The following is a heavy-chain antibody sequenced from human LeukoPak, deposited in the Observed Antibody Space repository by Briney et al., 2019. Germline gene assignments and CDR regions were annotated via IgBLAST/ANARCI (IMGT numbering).Heavy chain of an antibody. CDR2: ISYDGSNK. CDR3: ARESIAAAGNYYYYGMDV. D-gene: IGHD6-13*01. CDR1: GFTFSSYA. J-gene: IGHJ6*04. Sequence: GRSLRLSCAASGFTFSSYAMRWVRQAPGKGLEWVAVISYDGSNKYYADSVKGQFTISRDNSKNTLYLQMNSLRAEDTAVYYCARESIAAAGNYYYYGMDVWGKGTTVTVSS. V-gene: IGHV3-30*04.